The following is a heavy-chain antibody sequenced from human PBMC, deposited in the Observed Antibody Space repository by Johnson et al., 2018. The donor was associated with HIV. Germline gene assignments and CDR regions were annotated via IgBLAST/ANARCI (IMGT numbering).Heavy chain of an antibody. CDR1: GFTFSSYD. V-gene: IGHV3-13*01. CDR3: ARGKYYYDSSGYYRGDAFDI. CDR2: IGTAGDT. J-gene: IGHJ3*02. D-gene: IGHD3-22*01. Sequence: VQLVESGGGVVQPGGSLRLSCAASGFTFSSYDMHWVRQATGKGLEWVSAIGTAGDTYYPGSVKGRFTISRENAKNSLYLQMNSLRAGETAVYYCARGKYYYDSSGYYRGDAFDIWGRGTMVTVSS.